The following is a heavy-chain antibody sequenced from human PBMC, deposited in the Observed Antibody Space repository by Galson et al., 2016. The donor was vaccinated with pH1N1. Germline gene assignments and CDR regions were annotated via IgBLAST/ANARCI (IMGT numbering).Heavy chain of an antibody. V-gene: IGHV4-30-4*08. J-gene: IGHJ4*02. D-gene: IGHD1-26*01. CDR2: ICYTGSSYTGST. Sequence: TLSLTCTVSGASVRHSQYYCWSWVRQPPGKGLEWLGYICYTGSSYTGSTYYNPSLKSRISVSVEPSKNQFSLKLNSVTAADTAMYFCARVKAGWDLDFFYFWGQGSLVTVSS. CDR3: ARVKAGWDLDFFYF. CDR1: GASVRHSQYYC.